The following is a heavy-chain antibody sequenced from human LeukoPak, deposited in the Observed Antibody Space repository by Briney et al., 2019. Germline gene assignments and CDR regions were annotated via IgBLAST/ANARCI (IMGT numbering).Heavy chain of an antibody. J-gene: IGHJ4*02. V-gene: IGHV3-7*04. CDR1: VYAFSTCW. CDR3: ARGQYYFDY. Sequence: GVSVTLSCTASVYAFSTCWMSGVRQAPEEGVEWVANIKQDGSEKYYVDSVEGGFTLSRHSAKNSVYLHKNSVRGEDTAVYYFARGQYYFDYWKQGTLVTVSS. CDR2: IKQDGSEK.